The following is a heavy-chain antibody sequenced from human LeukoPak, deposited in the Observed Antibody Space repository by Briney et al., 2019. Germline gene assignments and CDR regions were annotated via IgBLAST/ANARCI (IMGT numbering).Heavy chain of an antibody. D-gene: IGHD3-22*01. V-gene: IGHV3-23*01. CDR1: GFTFSSYA. J-gene: IGHJ4*02. CDR3: AKGHDSSGYSQTFFDY. CDR2: ISGSGGNI. Sequence: PGGSLRLSCAASGFTFSSYAMSWVRQAPGKGLEWVSVISGSGGNINYADSVKGRFTISRDNFKNTLYLQMSSLRAEDTAIYYCAKGHDSSGYSQTFFDYWGQGTLVTVSS.